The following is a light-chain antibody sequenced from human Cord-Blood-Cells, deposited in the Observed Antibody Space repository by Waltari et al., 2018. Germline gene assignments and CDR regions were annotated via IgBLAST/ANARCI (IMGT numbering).Light chain of an antibody. CDR2: AAS. Sequence: AIRMTQSPSSFSASTGDRVTITCRASQGISSYLAWYQQKPGKAPKLLIYAASTLQSGVPSRFSGSGSGTDFTLTISCLQSEDFATYYCQQYYSYRRTFGQGTKVEI. CDR3: QQYYSYRRT. CDR1: QGISSY. J-gene: IGKJ1*01. V-gene: IGKV1-8*01.